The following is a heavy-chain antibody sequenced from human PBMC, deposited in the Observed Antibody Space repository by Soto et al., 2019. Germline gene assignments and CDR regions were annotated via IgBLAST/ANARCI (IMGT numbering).Heavy chain of an antibody. CDR2: INHSGST. CDR3: ARLERLYYYDSSGYYY. D-gene: IGHD3-22*01. J-gene: IGHJ4*02. Sequence: SETLSLTCAVYGGSFSGYYWSWIRQPPGKGLEWIGEINHSGSTNYNPSLKSRVTISVDTSKNQFSLKLSSVTAADTAVYYCARLERLYYYDSSGYYYWGQGTLVTVSS. CDR1: GGSFSGYY. V-gene: IGHV4-34*01.